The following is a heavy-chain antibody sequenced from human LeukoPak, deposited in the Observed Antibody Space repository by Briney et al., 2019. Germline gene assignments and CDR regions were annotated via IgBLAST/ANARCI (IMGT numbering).Heavy chain of an antibody. CDR1: GFTFSSFA. CDR2: ISGRGDGT. D-gene: IGHD2-2*01. Sequence: GGSLRLSCAASGFTFSSFAISWVRQGPGKGLEWVASISGRGDGTSYADSVKGRFTISRDNTKNTLYLQMNSLRAEDTAVYYCAKAEYCSSTACYAFDVWGQGTMVTVSS. CDR3: AKAEYCSSTACYAFDV. J-gene: IGHJ3*01. V-gene: IGHV3-23*01.